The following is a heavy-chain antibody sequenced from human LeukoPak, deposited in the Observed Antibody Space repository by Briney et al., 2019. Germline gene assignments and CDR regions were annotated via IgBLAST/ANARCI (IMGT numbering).Heavy chain of an antibody. V-gene: IGHV3-7*01. D-gene: IGHD5-24*01. J-gene: IGHJ3*02. CDR1: GFTFRNHW. CDR2: IKPDGIDK. Sequence: PVGCLRLSCVGSGFTFRNHWVNWVRQSPRKGLEWVANIKPDGIDKYYVDSARGRFTVSRDNAKNSAFLQMNSLRAEDTAIYYCATISAQTFDTWGQGTLVSVSS. CDR3: ATISAQTFDT.